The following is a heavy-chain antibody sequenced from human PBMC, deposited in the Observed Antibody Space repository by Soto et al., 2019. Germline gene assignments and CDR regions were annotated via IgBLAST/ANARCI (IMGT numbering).Heavy chain of an antibody. CDR2: IFHDGTA. CDR3: ARLVYDTRLNYMYFDF. D-gene: IGHD3-10*01. CDR1: GVSLTSVNW. J-gene: IGHJ4*02. Sequence: PSETLSLTCAVSGVSLTSVNWWTWVRQSPQRGLEYIGEIFHDGTANYYPSFERRVAMSVDTSRNQFSLKLTSVTAADTAVYFCARLVYDTRLNYMYFDFWCPGNLVTVSS. V-gene: IGHV4-4*02.